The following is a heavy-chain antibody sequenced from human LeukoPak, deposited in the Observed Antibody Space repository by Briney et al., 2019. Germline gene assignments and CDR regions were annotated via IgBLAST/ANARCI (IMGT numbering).Heavy chain of an antibody. CDR3: ARDLYCSSTSCYSRYYYYGMDV. J-gene: IGHJ6*02. CDR2: ISGSGGST. V-gene: IGHV3-23*01. D-gene: IGHD2-2*02. Sequence: PGGSLRLSCAASGFTFSSYAMSWVRQAPGKGLEWVSAISGSGGSTYYADSVKGRFTISRDNAKNSLYLQMNSLRAEDTAVYYCARDLYCSSTSCYSRYYYYGMDVWGQGTTVTVSS. CDR1: GFTFSSYA.